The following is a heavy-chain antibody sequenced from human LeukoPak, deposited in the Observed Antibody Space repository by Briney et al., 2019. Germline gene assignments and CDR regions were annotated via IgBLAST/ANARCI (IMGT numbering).Heavy chain of an antibody. CDR3: AKAAADSSGLVNWFDP. CDR2: ISWNSGSI. V-gene: IGHV3-9*01. CDR1: GFTLSSYA. D-gene: IGHD3-22*01. Sequence: GGSLRLSCAASGFTLSSYAMHWVRQAPGKGLEWVSGISWNSGSIGYADSVKGRFTISRDNAKNSLYLQMNSLRAEDTALYYCAKAAADSSGLVNWFDPWGQGTLVTVSS. J-gene: IGHJ5*02.